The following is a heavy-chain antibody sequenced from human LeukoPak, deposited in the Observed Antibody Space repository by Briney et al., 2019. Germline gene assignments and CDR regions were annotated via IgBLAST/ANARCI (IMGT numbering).Heavy chain of an antibody. CDR2: ISGNSSLI. CDR1: GFTVTSSY. Sequence: PGGSLRLSCAASGFTVTSSYMSWVRPAPGTGLEWVSSISGNSSLIFYTDSVKGRFTISRDNTKSSLYLQLNSLRAEDTAVFYCARGDNSALDSWGQGTLVTVSS. J-gene: IGHJ4*02. V-gene: IGHV3-21*01. CDR3: ARGDNSALDS. D-gene: IGHD1-1*01.